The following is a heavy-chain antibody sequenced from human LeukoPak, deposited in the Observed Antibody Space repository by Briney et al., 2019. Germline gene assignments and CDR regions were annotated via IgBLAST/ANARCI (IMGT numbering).Heavy chain of an antibody. V-gene: IGHV3-48*01. D-gene: IGHD6-19*01. CDR3: AREEGSGCYDS. J-gene: IGHJ4*02. CDR1: GFTFSSYS. CDR2: ISSSSGTI. Sequence: GGSLRLSCAASGFTFSSYSMNWVRQAPGKGLEWVSYISSSSGTIYYADSVKGRFTISRHNSKNTLYLQMNSLRAEDTAVYYCAREEGSGCYDSWGQGTMLTVSS.